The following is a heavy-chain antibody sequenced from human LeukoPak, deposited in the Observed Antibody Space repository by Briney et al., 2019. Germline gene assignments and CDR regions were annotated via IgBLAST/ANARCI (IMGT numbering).Heavy chain of an antibody. J-gene: IGHJ5*02. CDR2: ISAYNGNT. V-gene: IGHV1-18*01. CDR3: AREGYCSGGSCYEEPLFDP. D-gene: IGHD2-15*01. Sequence: GSSVKVSCKASGGTFSSYAISWVRQAPGQGLEWMGWISAYNGNTNYAQKLQGRVTMTTDTSTSTAYMELRSLRSDDTAVYYCAREGYCSGGSCYEEPLFDPWGQGTLVTVSS. CDR1: GGTFSSYA.